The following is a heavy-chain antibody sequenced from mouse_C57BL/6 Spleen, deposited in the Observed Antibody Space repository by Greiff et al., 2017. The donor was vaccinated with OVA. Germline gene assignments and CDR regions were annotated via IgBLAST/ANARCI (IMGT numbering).Heavy chain of an antibody. J-gene: IGHJ2*01. D-gene: IGHD2-3*01. V-gene: IGHV1-72*01. Sequence: KQRPGRGLEWIGRIDPNSGGTKYNEKFKSKATLTVDKPTSTAYMQLSSLTSEDSAVYYCARDPLYDGYLDYWGQGTTLTVSS. CDR3: ARDPLYDGYLDY. CDR2: IDPNSGGT.